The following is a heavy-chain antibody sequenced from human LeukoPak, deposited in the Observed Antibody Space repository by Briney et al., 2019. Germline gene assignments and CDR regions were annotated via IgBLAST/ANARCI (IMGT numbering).Heavy chain of an antibody. CDR3: ARGKKYSIPFDY. V-gene: IGHV5-51*01. CDR2: IYPGYSDT. Sequence: GASLQISCQGSGSTVTGYWIGWGPPLPGKVLEWMWFIYPGYSDTKYSPSFHGQVTISANESICTSYLQWSSLQDTDTAMYYCARGKKYSIPFDYWGQGTLVTVSS. D-gene: IGHD5-18*01. J-gene: IGHJ4*02. CDR1: GSTVTGYW.